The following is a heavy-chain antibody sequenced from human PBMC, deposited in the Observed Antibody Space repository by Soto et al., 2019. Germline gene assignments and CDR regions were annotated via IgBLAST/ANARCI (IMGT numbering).Heavy chain of an antibody. Sequence: QVQLVQSGAEVKRPGSSVKVSCWASGGTFNNYAIGWVRQAPGQGREWMGAINPIFGTANYARKFQGRLAITANESTHTAYMELSSLRSEDTAVYYCARGNLCGVTIRGFDYWGQGTLVTVSS. CDR3: ARGNLCGVTIRGFDY. D-gene: IGHD3-3*01. CDR1: GGTFNNYA. J-gene: IGHJ4*02. V-gene: IGHV1-69*01. CDR2: INPIFGTA.